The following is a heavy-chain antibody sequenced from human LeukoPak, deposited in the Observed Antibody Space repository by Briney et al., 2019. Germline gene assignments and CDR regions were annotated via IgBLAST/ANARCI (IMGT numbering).Heavy chain of an antibody. J-gene: IGHJ3*02. Sequence: PGGSLRLSCAASEFTFSNAWMSWVRQAPGKGLEWVGRIKSNTDGETTDYPAPVKGRFTMSRDDSKNTLYLQMNSLEADDTAVYYCTKALMVRGVVSGAFDIWGQGTMVTVSS. CDR2: IKSNTDGETT. CDR1: EFTFSNAW. CDR3: TKALMVRGVVSGAFDI. V-gene: IGHV3-15*01. D-gene: IGHD3-10*01.